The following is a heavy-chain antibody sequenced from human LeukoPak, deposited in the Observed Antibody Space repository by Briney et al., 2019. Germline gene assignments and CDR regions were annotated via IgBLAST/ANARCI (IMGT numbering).Heavy chain of an antibody. CDR2: IYHSGST. CDR1: GGSISSGGYS. CDR3: ARETEMATIIDAFDI. D-gene: IGHD5-24*01. Sequence: RPSETLSLTCAVSGGSISSGGYSWSWIRQPPGKGLEWIGYIYHSGSTYYNPSLKSRVTISVDRSKNQFSLKLSSVTAADTAVYYCARETEMATIIDAFDIWGQGTMVTVSS. V-gene: IGHV4-30-2*01. J-gene: IGHJ3*02.